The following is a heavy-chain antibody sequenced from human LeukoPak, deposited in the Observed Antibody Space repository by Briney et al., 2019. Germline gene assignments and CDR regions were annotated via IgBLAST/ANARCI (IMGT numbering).Heavy chain of an antibody. Sequence: SGGSLRLSCAASGFTFSSYAMSRVRQAPGKGLEWVSAISGSGGSTYYADSVKGRFTISRDNSKNTLYLQMNSLRAEDTAVYYCAKRTGSGWYLPGGYFDYWGQGTLVTVSS. J-gene: IGHJ4*02. D-gene: IGHD6-19*01. CDR1: GFTFSSYA. CDR3: AKRTGSGWYLPGGYFDY. CDR2: ISGSGGST. V-gene: IGHV3-23*01.